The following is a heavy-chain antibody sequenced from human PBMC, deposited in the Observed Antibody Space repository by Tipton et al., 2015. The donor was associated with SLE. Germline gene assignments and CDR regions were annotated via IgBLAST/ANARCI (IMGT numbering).Heavy chain of an antibody. Sequence: SLRLSCAASGFTFGSYAMHWVRQAPGKGLEWVAVISYDGSNKYYADSVKGRFTISRDNSKNTLYLQMNSLRAEDTAVYYCARGSGLYYFDYWGQGPLVTVSS. D-gene: IGHD6-19*01. J-gene: IGHJ4*02. CDR1: GFTFGSYA. CDR3: ARGSGLYYFDY. V-gene: IGHV3-30*04. CDR2: ISYDGSNK.